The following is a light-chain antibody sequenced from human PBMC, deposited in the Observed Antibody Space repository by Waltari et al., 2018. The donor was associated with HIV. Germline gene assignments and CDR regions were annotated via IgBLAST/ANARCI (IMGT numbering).Light chain of an antibody. Sequence: QSLMTQPPSASGTPGQRVTISCSGGSSNIGTNTVNWYQQLSGTAPKLLIYSDDQRPSGVPERFSGSKSGTSASLAISGLQSEDEADYYCAAWDDTLNGRVFGGGTKLTVL. CDR2: SDD. J-gene: IGLJ3*02. CDR1: SSNIGTNT. CDR3: AAWDDTLNGRV. V-gene: IGLV1-44*01.